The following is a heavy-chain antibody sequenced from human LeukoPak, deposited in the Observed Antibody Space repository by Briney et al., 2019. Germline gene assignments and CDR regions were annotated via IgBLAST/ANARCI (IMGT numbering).Heavy chain of an antibody. J-gene: IGHJ4*02. CDR2: ISAYNGNT. D-gene: IGHD3-3*01. Sequence: GASVKVSCKASGYTFTSYGISWVRQAPGQGLEWMGWISAYNGNTNYAQKLQGRVTMTTDTSTSTAYMELRSLRSDDTAVYYCARDSSPYYDFWSGGVYFDYWGQGTLVTVSS. CDR1: GYTFTSYG. CDR3: ARDSSPYYDFWSGGVYFDY. V-gene: IGHV1-18*01.